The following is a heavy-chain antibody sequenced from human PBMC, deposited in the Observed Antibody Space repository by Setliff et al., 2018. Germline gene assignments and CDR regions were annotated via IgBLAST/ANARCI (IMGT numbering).Heavy chain of an antibody. J-gene: IGHJ6*04. CDR2: IWSDGINK. V-gene: IGHV3-33*08. D-gene: IGHD6-13*01. CDR1: GFTFSTYR. Sequence: PGGSLRLSCAASGFTFSTYRMHWVRQAPGKGLEWVAMIWSDGINKYYADSVKGRFTISRDNAKNTLHLQMDSLRAEDTAVYYCARAKMEESGKAQAGMDVWGKGTTVTVSS. CDR3: ARAKMEESGKAQAGMDV.